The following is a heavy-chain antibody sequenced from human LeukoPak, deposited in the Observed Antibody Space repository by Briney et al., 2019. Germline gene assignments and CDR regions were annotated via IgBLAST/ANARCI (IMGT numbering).Heavy chain of an antibody. J-gene: IGHJ5*02. Sequence: GASVKVSCKASDYTFNTYGIAWVRQAPGLGLEWMGWISGYNGKTKYAQKLQDRVTMTTDTSTTTAYMELRSLTSDDTAVYYCARAGAVVDNWFDPWGQGTLVTVSS. V-gene: IGHV1-18*01. CDR3: ARAGAVVDNWFDP. CDR2: ISGYNGKT. CDR1: DYTFNTYG. D-gene: IGHD2-15*01.